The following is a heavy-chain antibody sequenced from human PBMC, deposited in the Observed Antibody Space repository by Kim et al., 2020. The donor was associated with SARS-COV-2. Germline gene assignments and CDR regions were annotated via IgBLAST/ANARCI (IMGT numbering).Heavy chain of an antibody. J-gene: IGHJ4*02. CDR3: AAPSREGIAVAGTPLNY. CDR1: GYTFTSYG. Sequence: ASVKVSCKASGYTFTSYGISWVRQAPGQGLEWMGWISAYNGNTNYAQKLQGRVTMTTDTSTSTAYMELRSLRSDDTAVYYCAAPSREGIAVAGTPLNYWGQGTLVTVSS. V-gene: IGHV1-18*01. CDR2: ISAYNGNT. D-gene: IGHD6-19*01.